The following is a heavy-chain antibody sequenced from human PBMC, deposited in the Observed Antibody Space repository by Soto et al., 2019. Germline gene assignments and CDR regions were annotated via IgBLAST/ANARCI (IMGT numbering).Heavy chain of an antibody. CDR3: ATIFRFPNSVGATRRSPDFDY. V-gene: IGHV1-24*01. CDR2: FDPEDGET. Sequence: ASVKVSCKVSGYTLTELSMHWVRQAPGKGLEWMGGFDPEDGETIYAQKFQGRVTMTEDTSTDTAYMELSSLRSEDTAVYYCATIFRFPNSVGATRRSPDFDYWGQGTLVTVSS. J-gene: IGHJ4*02. D-gene: IGHD1-26*01. CDR1: GYTLTELS.